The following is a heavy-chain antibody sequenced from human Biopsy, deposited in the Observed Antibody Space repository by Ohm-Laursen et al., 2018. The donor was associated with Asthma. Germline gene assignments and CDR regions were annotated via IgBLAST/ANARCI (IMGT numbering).Heavy chain of an antibody. CDR2: ISYDGSNK. J-gene: IGHJ4*02. Sequence: SLRLSCSASGFTFDNYTMHWVRQAPGKGLEWVAVISYDGSNKYYADSVKGRFTISRDNSKNTLYLHMDSLSAEDTAVYYCAKDRSGTWYGFDYWGQGTLVTVSS. D-gene: IGHD6-13*01. CDR3: AKDRSGTWYGFDY. V-gene: IGHV3-30*04. CDR1: GFTFDNYT.